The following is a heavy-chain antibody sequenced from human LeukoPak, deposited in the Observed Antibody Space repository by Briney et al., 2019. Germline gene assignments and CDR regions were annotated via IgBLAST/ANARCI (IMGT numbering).Heavy chain of an antibody. J-gene: IGHJ4*02. V-gene: IGHV6-1*01. D-gene: IGHD5-12*01. CDR2: TYYRSKWHN. Sequence: SQTLSLTCAISGDSVSSNSAAWNWIRQSPSRGLEWLGRTYYRSKWHNNYAGSVKSRMTINPDTANNQLSLQLTAVTPEDAAMYYCARGDIALDYWGQGTLVTVSS. CDR1: GDSVSSNSAA. CDR3: ARGDIALDY.